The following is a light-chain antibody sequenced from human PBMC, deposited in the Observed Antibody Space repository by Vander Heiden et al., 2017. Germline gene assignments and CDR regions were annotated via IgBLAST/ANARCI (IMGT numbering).Light chain of an antibody. CDR1: SSNIGANYH. J-gene: IGLJ3*02. CDR3: QSYYSSLSGWV. Sequence: QSVLTQPPSVSGAPGQRVTISCTGSSSNIGANYHVHWYQQLPGTAPKLLIYANSNRPSGVPDRFSGSKSGTSASLAITGLQADDEADYYCQSYYSSLSGWVFGGGTKLTVL. V-gene: IGLV1-40*01. CDR2: ANS.